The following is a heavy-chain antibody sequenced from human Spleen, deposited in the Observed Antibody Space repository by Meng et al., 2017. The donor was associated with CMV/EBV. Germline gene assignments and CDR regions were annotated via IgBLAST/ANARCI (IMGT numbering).Heavy chain of an antibody. Sequence: GESLKISCAASGFTFSGYGMHWVRQAPGKGLEWVAVIWYDGSNKYYIDSVKGRFIISRDNSKNTLYLQMNSLRAEDTAVYYCAKALAVAMTTSSSDSSTMDVWGQGTTVTVSS. V-gene: IGHV3-33*06. CDR3: AKALAVAMTTSSSDSSTMDV. CDR2: IWYDGSNK. CDR1: GFTFSGYG. J-gene: IGHJ6*02. D-gene: IGHD4-11*01.